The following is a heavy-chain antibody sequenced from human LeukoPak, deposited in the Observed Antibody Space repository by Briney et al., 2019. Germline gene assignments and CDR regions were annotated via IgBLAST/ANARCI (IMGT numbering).Heavy chain of an antibody. D-gene: IGHD6-13*01. CDR1: GGSISGHY. V-gene: IGHV4-59*11. J-gene: IGHJ4*02. CDR2: IYYTGST. CDR3: AHESRTALFDY. Sequence: PSQTLSLTCTVSGGSISGHYWNWIRQPPGKGLEWIGYIYYTGSTNYNPSLKSRVTLSVDTSKNQFSLKLNSVTAADTAVYYCAHESRTALFDYWGQGFLVTVSS.